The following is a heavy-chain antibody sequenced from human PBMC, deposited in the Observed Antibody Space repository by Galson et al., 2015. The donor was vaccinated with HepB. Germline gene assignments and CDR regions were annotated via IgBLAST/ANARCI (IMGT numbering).Heavy chain of an antibody. CDR2: ISTSSTTK. V-gene: IGHV3-48*02. J-gene: IGHJ6*02. Sequence: SLRLSCAASGFTFSDYNMNWVRQAPGKGLEWVSYISTSSTTKYSADSVKGRFTISRDNAKTSLYLQINSLRDEDTAVYYCARDLMWLSHYIPSYYDAMDVWGQGTTVTVSS. CDR3: ARDLMWLSHYIPSYYDAMDV. CDR1: GFTFSDYN. D-gene: IGHD3-22*01.